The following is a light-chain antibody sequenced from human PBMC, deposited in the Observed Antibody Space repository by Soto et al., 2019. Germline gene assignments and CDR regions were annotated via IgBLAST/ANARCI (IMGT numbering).Light chain of an antibody. CDR2: KAS. V-gene: IGKV1-5*03. CDR3: QHYNSYPEA. CDR1: HNIERW. Sequence: IQMTQCPSTLSASVGDRVTITCRASHNIERWMAWYQQKPGKAPKVLIYKASTLKSGVPSRFSGSGSGTECTLTISSLQPDDFATYYCQHYNSYPEAFGPGTKVDIK. J-gene: IGKJ1*01.